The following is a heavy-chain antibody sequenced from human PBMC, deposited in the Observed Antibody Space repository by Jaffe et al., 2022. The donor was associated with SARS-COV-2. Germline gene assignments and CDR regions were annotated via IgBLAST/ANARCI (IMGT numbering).Heavy chain of an antibody. D-gene: IGHD3-9*01. J-gene: IGHJ5*02. CDR2: IYPGDSDT. CDR3: ARSSPNYDILTGYYVWGWFDP. CDR1: GYSFTSYW. V-gene: IGHV5-51*01. Sequence: EVQLVQSGAEVKKPGESLKISCKGSGYSFTSYWIGWVRQMPGKGLEWMGIIYPGDSDTRYSPSFQGQVTISADKSISTAYLQWSSLKASDTAMYYCARSSPNYDILTGYYVWGWFDPWGQGTLVTVSS.